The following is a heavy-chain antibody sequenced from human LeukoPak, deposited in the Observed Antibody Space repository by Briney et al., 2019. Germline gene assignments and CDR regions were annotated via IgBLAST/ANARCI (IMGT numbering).Heavy chain of an antibody. J-gene: IGHJ4*02. Sequence: ASVKVSCKASGYTFTGYYMHWVRQAPGQGLEWMGWINPNSGGTNYAQKFQGWVTMTRDTSISTAYMELSRLRSDDMAVYYCARDGGEDIAAAGSFDYWGQGTLVTVSS. D-gene: IGHD6-13*01. CDR1: GYTFTGYY. CDR3: ARDGGEDIAAAGSFDY. V-gene: IGHV1-2*04. CDR2: INPNSGGT.